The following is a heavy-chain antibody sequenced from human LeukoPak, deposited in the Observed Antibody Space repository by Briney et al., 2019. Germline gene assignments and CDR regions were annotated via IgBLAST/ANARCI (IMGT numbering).Heavy chain of an antibody. J-gene: IGHJ6*03. CDR1: GYTLTELS. CDR2: FDPEDGET. V-gene: IGHV1-24*01. Sequence: GASVKVSCKVSGYTLTELSMHWVRQAPGKGLEWMGGFDPEDGETIYAQKFQGRVTMTRDTSISTAYMELSRLRSDDTAVYYCARVVGDHWNYYYYMDVWGKGTTVTVSS. CDR3: ARVVGDHWNYYYYMDV. D-gene: IGHD2-2*01.